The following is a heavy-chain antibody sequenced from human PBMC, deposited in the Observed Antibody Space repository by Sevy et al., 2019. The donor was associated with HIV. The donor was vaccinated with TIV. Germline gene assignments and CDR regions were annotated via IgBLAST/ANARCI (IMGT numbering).Heavy chain of an antibody. CDR2: IWYDGSNK. CDR1: GFTFSSYG. J-gene: IGHJ6*02. V-gene: IGHV3-33*01. Sequence: GGSLRLSCAASGFTFSSYGMHWVRQAPGKGLEWVAVIWYDGSNKYYADSVKGRFTISRDNSKNTLYLQMNSLRAEDTAVYYCARDSSLAAGGGMDVWGQGTTVIVSS. D-gene: IGHD6-25*01. CDR3: ARDSSLAAGGGMDV.